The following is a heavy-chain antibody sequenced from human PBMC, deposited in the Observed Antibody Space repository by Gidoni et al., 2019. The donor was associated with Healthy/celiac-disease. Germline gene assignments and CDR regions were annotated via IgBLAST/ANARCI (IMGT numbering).Heavy chain of an antibody. Sequence: QVQLVESGGGVVQPGRSLRLSCAASGFTFSSYAMHWVRQAPGKGLEWVAVISYDGSNKYYADSVKGRFTISRDNSKNTLYLQMNSLRAEDTAVYYCARAPYISSIFDYWGQGTLVTVSS. CDR3: ARAPYISSIFDY. V-gene: IGHV3-30*04. D-gene: IGHD1-1*01. CDR2: ISYDGSNK. J-gene: IGHJ4*02. CDR1: GFTFSSYA.